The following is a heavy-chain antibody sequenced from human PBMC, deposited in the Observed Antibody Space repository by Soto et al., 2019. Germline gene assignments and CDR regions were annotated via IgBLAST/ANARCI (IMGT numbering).Heavy chain of an antibody. V-gene: IGHV3-48*02. CDR1: GFSFSTYD. CDR3: ARVIYGGWSTIKDYYCYAMDV. Sequence: HPGGSLRLSCAASGFSFSTYDMNWVRQAPGKGLEWVSYISGGSSRIFYADSVKGRFTISRDNAKNSLYLQMNSLRDEDTGVYYCARVIYGGWSTIKDYYCYAMDVWGQGATVTVSS. D-gene: IGHD5-12*01. J-gene: IGHJ6*02. CDR2: ISGGSSRI.